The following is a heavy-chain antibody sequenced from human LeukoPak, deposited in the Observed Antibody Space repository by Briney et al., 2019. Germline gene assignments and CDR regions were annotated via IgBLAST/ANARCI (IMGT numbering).Heavy chain of an antibody. D-gene: IGHD3-22*01. CDR3: TTDLIVVVIRVDAFDI. CDR1: GFTFSNAW. J-gene: IGHJ3*02. CDR2: IKSKTDGGTT. V-gene: IGHV3-15*01. Sequence: GGSLRLSCAASGFTFSNAWMSWVRQAPGKGLEWVGRIKSKTDGGTTDYAAPVKGRFTISRDDSKNTLYLQMNSLKTEDTAVYYCTTDLIVVVIRVDAFDIWGQGTMVTVPS.